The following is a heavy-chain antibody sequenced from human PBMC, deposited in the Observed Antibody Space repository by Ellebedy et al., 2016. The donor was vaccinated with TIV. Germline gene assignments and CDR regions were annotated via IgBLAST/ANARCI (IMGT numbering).Heavy chain of an antibody. CDR3: ARGNTAMAMVDY. Sequence: ASVKVSCXASAYTFTSYLIHWVRQAPGQGLEWMGVINPSAGFTNYAQKFQDSRVTLTRDTSTSTFYMDLRSLTSEDTAVYYCARGNTAMAMVDYWGQGTLVTVSS. J-gene: IGHJ4*02. CDR1: AYTFTSYL. V-gene: IGHV1-46*01. CDR2: INPSAGFT. D-gene: IGHD5-18*01.